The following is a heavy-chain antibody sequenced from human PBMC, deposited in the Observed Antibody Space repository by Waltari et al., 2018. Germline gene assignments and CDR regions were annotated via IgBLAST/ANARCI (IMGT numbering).Heavy chain of an antibody. CDR2: INTNTGNP. D-gene: IGHD2-21*01. Sequence: QVQLVQSGSELKKPGASVKVSCKASGYTFTSYAMNWVRQAPGQGLEWMGWINTNTGNPTDAQGFTGRFVFSLDTSVSTAYLQISSLKAEDTAVYYCARRGPYCGGDCYTYYYYGMDVWGQGTTVTVSS. V-gene: IGHV7-4-1*02. CDR1: GYTFTSYA. J-gene: IGHJ6*02. CDR3: ARRGPYCGGDCYTYYYYGMDV.